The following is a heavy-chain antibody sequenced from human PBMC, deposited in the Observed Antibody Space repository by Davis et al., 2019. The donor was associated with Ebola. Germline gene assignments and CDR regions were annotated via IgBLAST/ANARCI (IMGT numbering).Heavy chain of an antibody. CDR2: IYYSGST. Sequence: SETLSLTCTVPGGSISSYYWSWIRQPPGKGLEWIGYIYYSGSTNYNPSLKSRVTISVDTSKNQFSLKLSSVTAADTAVYYCARGGNWAVGWFDPWGQGTLVTVSS. V-gene: IGHV4-59*01. CDR1: GGSISSYY. J-gene: IGHJ5*02. CDR3: ARGGNWAVGWFDP. D-gene: IGHD1-1*01.